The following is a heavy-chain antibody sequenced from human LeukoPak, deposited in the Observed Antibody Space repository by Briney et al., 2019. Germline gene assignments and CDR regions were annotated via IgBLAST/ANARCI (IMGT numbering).Heavy chain of an antibody. J-gene: IGHJ3*02. CDR3: AAITGTTIDAFDI. D-gene: IGHD1-20*01. Sequence: SQTLSLTCTVSGGSISSGGYYWSWIRQPPGKGLEWIGYIYHSGSTYYNPSLKSRVTISVDTSKNQFSLKLSSVTAADTAVYYCAAITGTTIDAFDIWGQGTMVTVSS. CDR2: IYHSGST. CDR1: GGSISSGGYY. V-gene: IGHV4-30-2*01.